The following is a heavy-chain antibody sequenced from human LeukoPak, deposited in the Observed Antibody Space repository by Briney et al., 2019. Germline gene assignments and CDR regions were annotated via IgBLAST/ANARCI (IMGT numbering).Heavy chain of an antibody. CDR1: GGSFSGYY. CDR2: INHSGST. J-gene: IGHJ4*02. D-gene: IGHD4-17*01. CDR3: ARARYYNGDYFFDY. Sequence: SETLSLTCAVYGGSFSGYYWSWIRQPPGKGLEWIGEINHSGSTNYNPSLKSRVTISVDTSKNQFSLKLSSVTAADTAVYYCARARYYNGDYFFDYWGQGTLVTVSS. V-gene: IGHV4-34*01.